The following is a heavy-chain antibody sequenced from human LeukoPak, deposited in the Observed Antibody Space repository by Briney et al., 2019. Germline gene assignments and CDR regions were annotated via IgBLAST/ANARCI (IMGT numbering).Heavy chain of an antibody. CDR1: GYTFTSLD. D-gene: IGHD4-17*01. CDR3: ARNPAHTGWFDP. Sequence: ASVKVSCKASGYTFTSLDINWVRQATGQGLEWVGWMNPNSGNTGYAQKFQGRVTMTRDTSQSTAYMELSSLRSEDTAVYYCARNPAHTGWFDPWGQGTLVTVSS. CDR2: MNPNSGNT. J-gene: IGHJ5*02. V-gene: IGHV1-8*01.